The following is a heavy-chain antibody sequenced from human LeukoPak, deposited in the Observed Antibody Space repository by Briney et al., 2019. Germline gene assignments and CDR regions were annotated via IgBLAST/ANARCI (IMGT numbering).Heavy chain of an antibody. CDR3: ARPVVSSSSWCNFDY. D-gene: IGHD6-13*01. CDR2: IYPGDSDT. J-gene: IGHJ4*02. Sequence: GESLKISCKGSGYSFTSYWIGWVRQMPGKGLEWMGIIYPGDSDTRYSPSFQGQVTISADKSISTAYLQWSSLKASDTAMYYCARPVVSSSSWCNFDYWGQGTLVTVSS. V-gene: IGHV5-51*01. CDR1: GYSFTSYW.